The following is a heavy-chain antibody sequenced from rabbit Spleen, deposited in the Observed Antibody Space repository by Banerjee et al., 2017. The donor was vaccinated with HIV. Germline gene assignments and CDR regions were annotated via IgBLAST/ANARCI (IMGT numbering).Heavy chain of an antibody. Sequence: QEQLVESGGGLVQPGGSLKLSCKASGFDFNNYGVSWVRQAPGKGLEWIGYIEPIFGRTYYASWVNGRFTISSHNAQNTLYLQLNSLTAADTATYFCARDASNSGYVFGLWGQGTLVTVS. V-gene: IGHV1S47*01. J-gene: IGHJ3*01. CDR2: IEPIFGRT. CDR3: ARDASNSGYVFGL. D-gene: IGHD1-1*01. CDR1: GFDFNNYG.